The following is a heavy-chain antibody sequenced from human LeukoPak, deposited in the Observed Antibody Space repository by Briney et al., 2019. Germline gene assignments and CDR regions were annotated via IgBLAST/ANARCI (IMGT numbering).Heavy chain of an antibody. Sequence: ASVKVSCKASGYTFTSYGISWVRQAPGQGLEWMGWISVYNGKTNYAQKVQGRVTMSTDTSTTTAYMELRGLRSDDTAAYYCARNRAYSGSYFDAFDIWGQGTMVTVSS. CDR2: ISVYNGKT. J-gene: IGHJ3*02. V-gene: IGHV1-18*01. D-gene: IGHD1-26*01. CDR3: ARNRAYSGSYFDAFDI. CDR1: GYTFTSYG.